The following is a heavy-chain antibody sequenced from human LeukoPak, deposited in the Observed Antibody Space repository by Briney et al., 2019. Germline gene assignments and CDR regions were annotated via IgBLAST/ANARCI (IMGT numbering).Heavy chain of an antibody. V-gene: IGHV3-53*01. Sequence: GGSLRLSCAASGFTVSNNYMNWVRRAPGKGLEWVSVIYSDGSTYYADSVKGRFTISRDNSKNTLYLQMNSLRAEDTAVYYCASTAGYSSGWYSWGQGTLVTVSS. CDR3: ASTAGYSSGWYS. CDR1: GFTVSNNY. D-gene: IGHD6-19*01. J-gene: IGHJ4*02. CDR2: IYSDGST.